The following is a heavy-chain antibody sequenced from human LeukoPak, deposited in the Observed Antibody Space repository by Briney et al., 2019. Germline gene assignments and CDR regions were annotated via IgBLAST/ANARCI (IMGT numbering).Heavy chain of an antibody. CDR3: ARDRTPRGGWFDP. CDR1: DGSFSVSDYY. CDR2: IHHSGST. D-gene: IGHD1-14*01. J-gene: IGHJ5*02. V-gene: IGHV4-34*01. Sequence: SETLSLTCGVYDGSFSVSDYYWSWIRQPPGKGLEWIGEIHHSGSTDYTPSLKSRVTISMDTSKDQFSLRLTSVTVADTAVYYCARDRTPRGGWFDPWGQGTLVTVSA.